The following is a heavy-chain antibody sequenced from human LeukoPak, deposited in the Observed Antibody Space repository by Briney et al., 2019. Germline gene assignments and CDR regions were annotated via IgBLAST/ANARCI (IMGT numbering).Heavy chain of an antibody. CDR1: GYSISSGYY. V-gene: IGHV4-38-2*02. Sequence: SETLSLTCTVSGYSISSGYYWGWIRQPPGKGLEWIGSIYHSGSTYYNPSLKSRVTISVDTSKNQFSLKLSSVTAADTAVYYCAGSPYYYDSSGQYYFDYWGQGTLVTVSS. CDR3: AGSPYYYDSSGQYYFDY. CDR2: IYHSGST. D-gene: IGHD3-22*01. J-gene: IGHJ4*02.